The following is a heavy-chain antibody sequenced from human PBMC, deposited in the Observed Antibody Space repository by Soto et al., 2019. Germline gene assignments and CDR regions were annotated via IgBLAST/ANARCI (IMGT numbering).Heavy chain of an antibody. D-gene: IGHD1-26*01. CDR3: ARDSDYSRSYIRWFDP. J-gene: IGHJ5*02. Sequence: PGGSLRLSCAASGFTFSNYSFNWVRQAPGKGLEWVSSISSGSTYIYYADSVKGRFTISRDNAKNSLYLQMNSLRVEDTAMYYCARDSDYSRSYIRWFDPWGQGTLVTVSS. CDR2: ISSGSTYI. V-gene: IGHV3-21*06. CDR1: GFTFSNYS.